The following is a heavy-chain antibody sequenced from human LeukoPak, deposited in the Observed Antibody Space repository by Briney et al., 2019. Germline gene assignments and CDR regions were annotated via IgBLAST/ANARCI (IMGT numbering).Heavy chain of an antibody. D-gene: IGHD3-10*01. CDR2: IYYSGST. Sequence: PSETLSLTCTVSGGSVSSGSYYWSWIRQPPGKGLEWIGYIYYSGSTYYNPSLKSRVTISVDTSKNQFSLKLSSVTAADTAVYYCTYGSGSYYLWGQGTLVTVSS. CDR3: TYGSGSYYL. V-gene: IGHV4-31*06. J-gene: IGHJ4*02. CDR1: GGSVSSGSYY.